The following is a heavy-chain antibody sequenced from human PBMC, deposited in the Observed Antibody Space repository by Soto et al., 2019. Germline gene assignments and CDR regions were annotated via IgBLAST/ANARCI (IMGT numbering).Heavy chain of an antibody. J-gene: IGHJ4*02. CDR3: ARESEDLTSNFDY. V-gene: IGHV3-64*04. CDR1: GFTFSSYA. Sequence: PGGSLRLSCSVSGFTFSSYAMHWVRQAPGKGLEYVSSISSNGGSTYYGDSMKGRFTISRDNAKNSLYLEMNSLRAEDTAVYYCARESEDLTSNFDYWGQGTLVTVSS. CDR2: ISSNGGST.